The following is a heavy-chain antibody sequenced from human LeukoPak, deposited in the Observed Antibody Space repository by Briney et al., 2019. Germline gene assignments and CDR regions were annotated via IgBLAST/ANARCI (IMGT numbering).Heavy chain of an antibody. CDR2: ISGDGGST. CDR3: AKARSGWYYAY. V-gene: IGHV3-43*02. D-gene: IGHD6-19*01. J-gene: IGHJ4*02. CDR1: GFTFYDYA. Sequence: SGVSLRLSCAASGFTFYDYAMHCVRQAPAKGLEWVSLISGDGGSTYYADSVKGRFTIYRDISKNSLYLQMNSLRTEDTALYYCAKARSGWYYAYWGQGTLVTVSS.